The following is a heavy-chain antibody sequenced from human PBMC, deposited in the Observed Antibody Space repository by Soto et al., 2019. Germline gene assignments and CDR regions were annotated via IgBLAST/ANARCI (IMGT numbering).Heavy chain of an antibody. CDR2: IYYTGFT. J-gene: IGHJ4*02. D-gene: IGHD6-19*01. CDR3: ARAYRINGWSDYFFDY. CDR1: GDSLSGGDYY. Sequence: SETLSLTCTVSGDSLSGGDYYWSWIRQPPGKGLEWIGDIYYTGFTFYNPSLKSRLIISLDSSKNQFSLRLNSVTAADTAVYFCARAYRINGWSDYFFDYWGQGTLVTVSS. V-gene: IGHV4-30-4*08.